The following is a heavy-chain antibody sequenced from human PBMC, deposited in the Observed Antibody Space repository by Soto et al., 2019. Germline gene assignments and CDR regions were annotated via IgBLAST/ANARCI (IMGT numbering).Heavy chain of an antibody. CDR3: PKDSQGGYSYGYYYYGMDV. CDR2: ISWNSGSI. Sequence: GGSLRLSCAASGFTFDDYVMHWVRQAPGKGLEWVSGISWNSGSIGYADSVKGRFTISRDNAKNSLYLQMNSLRAEYMALYYCPKDSQGGYSYGYYYYGMDVCGLGTTVTVSS. CDR1: GFTFDDYV. D-gene: IGHD5-18*01. J-gene: IGHJ6*01. V-gene: IGHV3-9*03.